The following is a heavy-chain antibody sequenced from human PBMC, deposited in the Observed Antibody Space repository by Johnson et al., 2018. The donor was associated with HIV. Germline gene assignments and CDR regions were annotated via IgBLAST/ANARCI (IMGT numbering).Heavy chain of an antibody. CDR2: IGWNGLTI. CDR1: GFTFDDYA. J-gene: IGHJ3*02. CDR3: VRPAAAGRDDAFDI. D-gene: IGHD6-13*01. V-gene: IGHV3-9*01. Sequence: VQLVESGGGFVHPGGSLRLSCAASGFTFDDYAMHWVRQGPGKGLEWVAGIGWNGLTIGYVDSVKGRFTISRDNSKNTLYLQMNSLRAEDTAVYYCVRPAAAGRDDAFDIWGQGTMVTVSS.